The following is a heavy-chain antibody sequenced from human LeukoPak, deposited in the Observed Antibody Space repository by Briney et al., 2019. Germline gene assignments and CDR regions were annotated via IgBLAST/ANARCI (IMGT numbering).Heavy chain of an antibody. J-gene: IGHJ2*01. Sequence: PGGSLRLSCAASGFTFDDYAMHWVRQAPGKGLEWVAFIRYDGSNKYYADSVKGRFTISRDNSKNTLYLQMNSLRAEDTAVYYCARDLGGYSYGGLDLWGRGTLVTVSS. V-gene: IGHV3-30*02. D-gene: IGHD5-18*01. CDR1: GFTFDDYA. CDR2: IRYDGSNK. CDR3: ARDLGGYSYGGLDL.